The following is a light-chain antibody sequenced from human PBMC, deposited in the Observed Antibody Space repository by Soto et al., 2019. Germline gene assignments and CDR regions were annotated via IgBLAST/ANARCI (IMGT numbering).Light chain of an antibody. V-gene: IGKV1-6*01. J-gene: IGKJ5*01. Sequence: AIQMTQSPSSLSASVGDRVTITCRASQGIRNELGWYQQRPGKAPKVLISAASSLHSGVPSRFSGSGSGTDFTLTISSLQPEDFGTYYCLQGYNYPRTFGQGTRLEIK. CDR2: AAS. CDR3: LQGYNYPRT. CDR1: QGIRNE.